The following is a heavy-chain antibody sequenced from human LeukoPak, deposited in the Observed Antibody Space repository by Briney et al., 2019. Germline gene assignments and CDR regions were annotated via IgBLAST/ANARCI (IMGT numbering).Heavy chain of an antibody. J-gene: IGHJ4*02. D-gene: IGHD5-18*01. CDR1: GGSFSGYY. Sequence: SETLTLTCAVYGGSFSGYYWSWIRQPPGKGLEWIGEINHSGSTDYNPSLKSRVTISVDTSNNQFSLKLSSVTGADTAVYYCARELGYSYGRYFDYWGQGTLVTVSS. V-gene: IGHV4-34*01. CDR2: INHSGST. CDR3: ARELGYSYGRYFDY.